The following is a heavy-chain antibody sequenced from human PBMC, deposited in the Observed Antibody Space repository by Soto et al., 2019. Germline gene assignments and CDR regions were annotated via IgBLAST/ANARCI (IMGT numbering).Heavy chain of an antibody. Sequence: LSLTCTVSGGSISSGGYYWSWIRQHPGKGLEWIGYIYYSGSTYYNPSLKSRVTISVDTSKNQFSLKLSSVTAADTAVYYCARDRFVVVPASYYYGMDVWGQGTTVTVSS. CDR1: GGSISSGGYY. CDR2: IYYSGST. D-gene: IGHD2-2*01. CDR3: ARDRFVVVPASYYYGMDV. V-gene: IGHV4-31*03. J-gene: IGHJ6*02.